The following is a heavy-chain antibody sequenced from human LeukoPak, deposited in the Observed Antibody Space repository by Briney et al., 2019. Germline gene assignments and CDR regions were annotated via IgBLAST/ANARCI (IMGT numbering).Heavy chain of an antibody. Sequence: PSETLSLTCTVSGGSISSYYWSWIRQPPGKGLEGIGYISYIGSTNYNPSLKSRVTISIDTSKNQFSLKLSSVTAADTAVYYCARDLVTVTKGFDIWGQGTMVSVSS. J-gene: IGHJ3*02. CDR3: ARDLVTVTKGFDI. D-gene: IGHD4-17*01. CDR2: ISYIGST. CDR1: GGSISSYY. V-gene: IGHV4-59*01.